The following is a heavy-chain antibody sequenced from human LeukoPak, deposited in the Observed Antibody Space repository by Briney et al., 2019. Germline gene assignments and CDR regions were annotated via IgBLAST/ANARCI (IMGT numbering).Heavy chain of an antibody. CDR3: AGSSTSWGPIWFDP. V-gene: IGHV4-61*02. Sequence: SETLSLTCTVSGGSISSGSYYWSWIRQPAGKGLEWIGRIYTSGSTNYNPSLKSRVTISVDTSKNQFSLKLSSVTAADTAVYYCAGSSTSWGPIWFDPWGQGTLVTVSS. D-gene: IGHD2-2*01. J-gene: IGHJ5*02. CDR1: GGSISSGSYY. CDR2: IYTSGST.